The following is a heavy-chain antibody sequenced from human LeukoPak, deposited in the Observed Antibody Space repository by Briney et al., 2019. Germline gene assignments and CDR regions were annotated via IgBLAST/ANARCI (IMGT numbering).Heavy chain of an antibody. J-gene: IGHJ4*02. D-gene: IGHD3-10*01. CDR2: IWYDGSNK. CDR1: GFTFSSYG. Sequence: GGSLRLSCAASGFTFSSYGMHWVRQAPGKGLEWVAVIWYDGSNKYYADSVKGRFTISRDNSKNTLYLQMNSLRAEDTAVYYFARGRRQYYGSGSYYNGGDFDYWGQGTLVTVSS. CDR3: ARGRRQYYGSGSYYNGGDFDY. V-gene: IGHV3-33*01.